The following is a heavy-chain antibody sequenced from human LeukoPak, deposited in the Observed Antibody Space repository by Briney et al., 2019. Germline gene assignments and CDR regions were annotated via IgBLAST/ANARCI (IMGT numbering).Heavy chain of an antibody. V-gene: IGHV4-39*07. D-gene: IGHD3-3*01. Sequence: SETLSLTCTVSGGSISSSSYYWGWIRQPPGKGLEWIGSIYYSGSTYYNPSLKSRVTMSVDTSKNQFSLKLSSVTAADTAVYYCARENRDDFWSGNNWFDPWGQGTLVTVSS. CDR2: IYYSGST. J-gene: IGHJ5*02. CDR3: ARENRDDFWSGNNWFDP. CDR1: GGSISSSSYY.